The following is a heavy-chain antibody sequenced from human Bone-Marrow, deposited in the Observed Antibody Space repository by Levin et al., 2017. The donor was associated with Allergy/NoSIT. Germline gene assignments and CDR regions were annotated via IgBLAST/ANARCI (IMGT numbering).Heavy chain of an antibody. D-gene: IGHD6-19*01. Sequence: LSLTCAASGFTFNDYTMHWVRQAPQRGLEWVSLISWDASTTYYADSVRGRFTISRDNSKNALYLQMNSLTTEDTALYYCAKDLSPRIAVTGNIEYWGQGPLVTVSS. CDR2: ISWDASTT. CDR3: AKDLSPRIAVTGNIEY. V-gene: IGHV3-43*01. CDR1: GFTFNDYT. J-gene: IGHJ4*02.